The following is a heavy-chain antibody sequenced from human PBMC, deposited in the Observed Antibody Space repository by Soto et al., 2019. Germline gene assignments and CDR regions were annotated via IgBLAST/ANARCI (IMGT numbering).Heavy chain of an antibody. CDR3: AREDSIIIPAVSDF. J-gene: IGHJ4*02. CDR1: GFAFNNYG. D-gene: IGHD2-2*01. V-gene: IGHV3-21*01. Sequence: GGSLRLSCTVSGFAFNNYGINWVRQAPGKGLEWVSSISKSDYTYYSDSVKGRFAISRDNAKSSVSLQMNTLRVEDTAVYYCAREDSIIIPAVSDFWGQGALVTVSS. CDR2: ISKSDYT.